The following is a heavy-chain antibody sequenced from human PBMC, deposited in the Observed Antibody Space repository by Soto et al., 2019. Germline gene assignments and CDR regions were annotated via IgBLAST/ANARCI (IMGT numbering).Heavy chain of an antibody. CDR1: GFTFSSYG. V-gene: IGHV3-30*18. J-gene: IGHJ4*02. Sequence: GGSLRLSCAASGFTFSSYGMHWVRQAPGKGLEWVAVISYDGSNKYYADSVKGRFTISRDNSKNTLYLQMNSLRAEDTAVYYCAKDHGYEFLYFDYWGQGTLVTVSS. CDR2: ISYDGSNK. D-gene: IGHD3-16*01. CDR3: AKDHGYEFLYFDY.